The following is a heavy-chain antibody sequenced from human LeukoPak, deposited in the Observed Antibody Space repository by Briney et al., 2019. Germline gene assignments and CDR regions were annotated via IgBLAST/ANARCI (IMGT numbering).Heavy chain of an antibody. V-gene: IGHV3-23*01. Sequence: GGSLRLSCVVSGITLSNYGMSWVRQAPGKGLEWVSGISERGGSTNYADSVKGRFIISRNTSKNTVYLQMNSLRVEDTAVYFCAKQGIVIRAVIIIGFHKEAYYFDYWGQGILVTVSS. J-gene: IGHJ4*02. CDR2: ISERGGST. CDR1: GITLSNYG. CDR3: AKQGIVIRAVIIIGFHKEAYYFDY. D-gene: IGHD3-10*01.